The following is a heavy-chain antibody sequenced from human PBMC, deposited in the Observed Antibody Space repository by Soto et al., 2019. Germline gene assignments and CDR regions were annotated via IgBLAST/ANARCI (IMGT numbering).Heavy chain of an antibody. V-gene: IGHV3-33*01. D-gene: IGHD3-22*01. CDR3: ARGYWVYYYDSSGSLDY. Sequence: QVQLVESGGGVVQPGRSLRLSCAASGFTFSSYGMHWVRQAPGKGLEWVAVIWYDGSNKYYADSVKGRFTISRDNSKNTLYLQMNSLRAEDTAVYYCARGYWVYYYDSSGSLDYWGQGTLVTVSS. CDR1: GFTFSSYG. CDR2: IWYDGSNK. J-gene: IGHJ4*02.